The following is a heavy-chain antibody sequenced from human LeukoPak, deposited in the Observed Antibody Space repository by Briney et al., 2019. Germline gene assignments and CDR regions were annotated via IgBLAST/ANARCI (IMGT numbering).Heavy chain of an antibody. V-gene: IGHV3-48*01. CDR1: GFTFTTYS. D-gene: IGHD1-26*01. CDR3: ARPKSGTSAFDY. J-gene: IGHJ4*02. CDR2: IDSSSTNI. Sequence: GGSLRLSCAASGFTFTTYSMNWVRQAPGKGPEWVSYIDSSSTNIYYADSVKGRVTTSRDSAKSSLYLQMNSLRVEDTAIYYCARPKSGTSAFDYWGQGTLVTV.